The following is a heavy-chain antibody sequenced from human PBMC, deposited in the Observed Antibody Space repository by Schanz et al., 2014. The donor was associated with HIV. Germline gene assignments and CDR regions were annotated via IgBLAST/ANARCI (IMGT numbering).Heavy chain of an antibody. CDR2: SRVKSDSYAT. CDR3: RGYRFYYGVDF. CDR1: GFTFSNYG. J-gene: IGHJ6*02. Sequence: VQLVESGGGVVQPGRSPRLSCTASGFTFSNYGMHWVRQAPGKGLEWVARSRVKSDSYATEYAASVTGRFTISRDDSKNSVYLQMNSLNIEDTAVYYCRGYRFYYGVDFWGQGTTVTV. V-gene: IGHV3-72*01. D-gene: IGHD5-18*01.